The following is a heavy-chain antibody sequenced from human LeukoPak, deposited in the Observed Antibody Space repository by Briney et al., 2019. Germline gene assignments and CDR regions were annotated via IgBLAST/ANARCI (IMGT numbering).Heavy chain of an antibody. Sequence: SGGSLRLSCAASGFTFSSYAMSWVRQAPGKGLEWVSAISGSGGSTYYGDSVKGRFTVSRDNSKNSLYLQTESLRTEDTALYYCAKDMRTWLQYSSDYGMDVWGQGTTVTVSS. CDR1: GFTFSSYA. J-gene: IGHJ6*02. CDR2: ISGSGGST. D-gene: IGHD5-24*01. CDR3: AKDMRTWLQYSSDYGMDV. V-gene: IGHV3-23*01.